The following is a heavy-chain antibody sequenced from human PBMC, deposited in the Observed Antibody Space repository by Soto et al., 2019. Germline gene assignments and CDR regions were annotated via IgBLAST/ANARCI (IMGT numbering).Heavy chain of an antibody. CDR1: GYSFTSYW. V-gene: IGHV5-10-1*01. D-gene: IGHD1-1*01. CDR2: IDPSDSYT. CDR3: ARLKRGYGKSRVARYYYYGMDV. J-gene: IGHJ6*02. Sequence: PGESLKISCKGSGYSFTSYWISWVRQMPGKGLEWMGRIDPSDSYTNYSPSFQGHVTISADKSISTAYLQWSSLKASDTAMYYCARLKRGYGKSRVARYYYYGMDVWGQGTTVTVSS.